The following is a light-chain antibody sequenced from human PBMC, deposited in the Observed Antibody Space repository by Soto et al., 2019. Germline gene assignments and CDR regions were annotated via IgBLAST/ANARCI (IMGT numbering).Light chain of an antibody. CDR2: GNS. CDR1: SSNIGAGYD. V-gene: IGLV1-40*01. Sequence: QSVLTQPPSVSGAPGQRVTISCTGSSSNIGAGYDVHWYQQLPGTAPKLLMYGNSNRPSGVPDRFSGYKSGTSASLAITGLQGEDEDDYYCQSSDSCLGGSVLFGGGTKVTVL. J-gene: IGLJ2*01. CDR3: QSSDSCLGGSVL.